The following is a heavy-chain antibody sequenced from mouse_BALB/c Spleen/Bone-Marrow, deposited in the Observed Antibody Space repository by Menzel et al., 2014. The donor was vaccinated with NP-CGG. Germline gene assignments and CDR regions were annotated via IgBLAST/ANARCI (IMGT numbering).Heavy chain of an antibody. D-gene: IGHD2-14*01. J-gene: IGHJ2*01. CDR3: ARDVPLYDVGYFDY. Sequence: VHVKQSGGGLVQPGGSRKLSCAASGFTFXSFGMHWVRQAPEKGLEWVAYISSGSSTIYYADTVKGRFTISRDNHKNTLFLQMTSLRSEDTAMYYCARDVPLYDVGYFDYWGQGTTLTVSS. CDR1: GFTFXSFG. CDR2: ISSGSSTI. V-gene: IGHV5-17*02.